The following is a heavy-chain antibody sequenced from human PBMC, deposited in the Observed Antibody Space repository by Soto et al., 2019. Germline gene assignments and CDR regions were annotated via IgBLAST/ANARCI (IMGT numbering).Heavy chain of an antibody. Sequence: QVQLQESGPGLVKPSETLSLTCTVSSGSINSHFWSWIRQPAGKGLEWIGHIYKSGTTTYNPSLKSRVTMSVDPPKNRVSLKLSSVTAADTAVYYCARINGGSPDFWGQGTLVTVSS. V-gene: IGHV4-4*07. J-gene: IGHJ4*02. CDR2: IYKSGTT. CDR1: SGSINSHF. CDR3: ARINGGSPDF. D-gene: IGHD2-15*01.